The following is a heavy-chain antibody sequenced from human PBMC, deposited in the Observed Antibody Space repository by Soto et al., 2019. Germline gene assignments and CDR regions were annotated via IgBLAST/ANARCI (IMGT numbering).Heavy chain of an antibody. V-gene: IGHV1-18*01. CDR2: ISAYNGNT. J-gene: IGHJ4*02. CDR1: GYTFTSYG. D-gene: IGHD3-9*01. CDR3: ARGIPRYFAWLLPPQFDS. Sequence: QVQLVQSGAEVKKPGASVKVSCKASGYTFTSYGISWLRQAPGQGLEWMGWISAYNGNTNYAQKLQGRVTITTDTSTSTAYMELRSLRSDDTAVYYCARGIPRYFAWLLPPQFDSWGQGTLVTVSS.